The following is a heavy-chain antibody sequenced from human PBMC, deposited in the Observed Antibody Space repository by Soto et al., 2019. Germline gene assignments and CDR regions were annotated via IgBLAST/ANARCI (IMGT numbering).Heavy chain of an antibody. CDR3: ARGLPFGVVVIQGVNAFDI. V-gene: IGHV4-34*01. CDR2: INHSGST. J-gene: IGHJ3*02. Sequence: PSETLALSCAVYGGSFRGYYWSWIRQPPGKGLEWIGEINHSGSTNYNPSLKSRVTISVDTSKNQFSLKLSSVTAADTAVYYCARGLPFGVVVIQGVNAFDIWGQGTMVTVSS. D-gene: IGHD2-15*01. CDR1: GGSFRGYY.